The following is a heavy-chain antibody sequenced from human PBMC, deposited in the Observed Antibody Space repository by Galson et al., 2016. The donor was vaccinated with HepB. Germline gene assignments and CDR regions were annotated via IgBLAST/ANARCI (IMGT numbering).Heavy chain of an antibody. CDR3: ARDRDYLLDS. CDR2: ISASKGKT. Sequence: SVKVSCKASGYTFTSYGISWVRQAPGQGLEWMGWISASKGKTNYAQNLKGRVTMTTDTYTSTAYMELRSLRSDDTAVYYCARDRDYLLDSWGQGTLVTVS. J-gene: IGHJ4*02. CDR1: GYTFTSYG. D-gene: IGHD5-24*01. V-gene: IGHV1-18*01.